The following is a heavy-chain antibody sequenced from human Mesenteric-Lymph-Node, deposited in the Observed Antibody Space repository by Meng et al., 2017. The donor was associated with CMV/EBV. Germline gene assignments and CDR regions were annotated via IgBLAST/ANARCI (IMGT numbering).Heavy chain of an antibody. D-gene: IGHD1-1*01. CDR3: AAGPLPAIGTNWFDP. J-gene: IGHJ5*02. CDR2: IYYSGTT. CDR1: GGSITSYY. V-gene: IGHV4-59*01. Sequence: GSLRLSCSVSGGSITSYYWSWIRQPPGKGLEWIGYIYYSGTTSYNPSLKSRVTISVDTSKNQFSLKLSSVTAADTATYYCAAGPLPAIGTNWFDPWGQGKVVTVSS.